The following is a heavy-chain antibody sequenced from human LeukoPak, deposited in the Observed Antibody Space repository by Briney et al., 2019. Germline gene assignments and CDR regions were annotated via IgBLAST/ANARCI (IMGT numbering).Heavy chain of an antibody. J-gene: IGHJ6*02. CDR1: GFTFSSYA. V-gene: IGHV3-64*01. CDR3: ARAHGYGNRIYHYYYGMDV. CDR2: ISSNGGST. Sequence: GGSLRLSCAASGFTFSSYAMHWVRQAPGKGLEYVSAISSNGGSTYYANSVKGRFTISRDNSKNTLYLQMGSLRAEDMAVYYCARAHGYGNRIYHYYYGMDVWGQGTTVTVSS. D-gene: IGHD5-18*01.